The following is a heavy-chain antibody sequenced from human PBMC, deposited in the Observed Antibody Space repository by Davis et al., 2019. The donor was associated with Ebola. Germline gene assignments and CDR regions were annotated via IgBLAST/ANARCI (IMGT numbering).Heavy chain of an antibody. V-gene: IGHV4-4*02. CDR3: ARGSHYDSSGYYYDY. D-gene: IGHD3-22*01. CDR2: IYHSGST. J-gene: IGHJ4*02. Sequence: MPSETLSLTCAVSGGSISSSNWWSWVRQPPGKGLEWIGEIYHSGSTNYNPSLKSRVTISVDTSKNQFSLKLSSVTAADTAVYYCARGSHYDSSGYYYDYWGQGTLVTVSS. CDR1: GGSISSSNW.